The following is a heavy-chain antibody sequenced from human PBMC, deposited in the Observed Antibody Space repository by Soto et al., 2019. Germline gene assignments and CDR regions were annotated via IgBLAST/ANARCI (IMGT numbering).Heavy chain of an antibody. J-gene: IGHJ6*02. CDR2: ISAYNGNT. D-gene: IGHD3-10*01. CDR3: ARGRITIVRGVIAYYYYGIDV. V-gene: IGHV1-18*01. Sequence: QVQLVQSGAEVKKPGASVKVSCKASGYTFTSYGISWVRQAPGQGLEWMGWISAYNGNTNYAQKLQGRVTMTTDTSTSTAYMELRSLRSDDTGVYYCARGRITIVRGVIAYYYYGIDVWGQGTTVTVSS. CDR1: GYTFTSYG.